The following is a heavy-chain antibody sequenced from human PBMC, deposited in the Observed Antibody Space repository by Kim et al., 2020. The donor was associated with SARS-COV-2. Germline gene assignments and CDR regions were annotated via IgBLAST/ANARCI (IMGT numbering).Heavy chain of an antibody. J-gene: IGHJ4*02. CDR1: GFTFNYYW. Sequence: GGSLRLSCTASGFTFNYYWMSWVRQAPGKGLEWVASIEQNGSERHPVDSVKGRFTISRDNADSSLYLQMNSLRAEDTAVYYCARVAVLHGSGTWDYWGQGTLVTVS. D-gene: IGHD3-10*01. CDR3: ARVAVLHGSGTWDY. CDR2: IEQNGSER. V-gene: IGHV3-7*01.